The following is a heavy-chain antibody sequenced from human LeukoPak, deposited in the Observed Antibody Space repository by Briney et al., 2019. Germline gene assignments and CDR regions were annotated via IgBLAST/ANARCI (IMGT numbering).Heavy chain of an antibody. CDR1: GYTFTGYY. CDR3: ARGGRIYDSSGYYLGT. CDR2: INPNSGGT. J-gene: IGHJ5*02. V-gene: IGHV1-2*02. D-gene: IGHD3-22*01. Sequence: ASVKVSCKASGYTFTGYYMHWVRQAPGQGLEWMGWINPNSGGTNYAQRFQGRVTMTRDTSISTAYMELSRLRSDDTAVYYCARGGRIYDSSGYYLGTWGQGTLVTVSS.